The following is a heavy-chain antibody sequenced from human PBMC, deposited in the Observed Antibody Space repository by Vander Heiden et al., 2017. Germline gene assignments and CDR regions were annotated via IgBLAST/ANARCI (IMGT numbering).Heavy chain of an antibody. CDR2: MNPNRGNT. V-gene: IGHV1-8*01. J-gene: IGHJ5*02. CDR3: ARVYGLGGPFDP. D-gene: IGHD3-16*01. Sequence: QVQLVQSGAEVKKPGASVKVSCKASGYTFTNYDINWVRQATGQGFEWMGWMNPNRGNTGYAQKFQGRVTMTRNTSISTAYMELSSLRSEDTAVYYCARVYGLGGPFDPWGQGTLVTVSS. CDR1: GYTFTNYD.